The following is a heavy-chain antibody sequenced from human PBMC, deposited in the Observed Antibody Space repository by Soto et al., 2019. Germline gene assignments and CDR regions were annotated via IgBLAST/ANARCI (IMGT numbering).Heavy chain of an antibody. Sequence: SETLSLTCAVYGASLSDNYCNWLRQPPGKGLEWIGEINHSGNTNYNPSLRSRVTISIDTSKNQLSLNLRSVSAADTAVYYCARGRGGFDAWCQATPVTVSS. CDR1: GASLSDNY. CDR3: ARGRGGFDA. CDR2: INHSGNT. V-gene: IGHV4-34*01. J-gene: IGHJ5*02.